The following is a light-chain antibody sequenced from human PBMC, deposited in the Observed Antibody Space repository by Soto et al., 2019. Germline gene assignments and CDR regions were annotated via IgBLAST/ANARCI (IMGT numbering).Light chain of an antibody. CDR2: AAS. V-gene: IGKV3-15*01. CDR3: QQYNNWPRT. CDR1: QSVSNN. J-gene: IGKJ1*01. Sequence: EIVMTQSPATLSVSPGERATRSCRASQSVSNNLAWYQPKPGQAPRLLIYAASARDTGIPARFSGSGSGTEFTLTISSLQSEDFAVYYCQQYNNWPRTFGQGTKVEIK.